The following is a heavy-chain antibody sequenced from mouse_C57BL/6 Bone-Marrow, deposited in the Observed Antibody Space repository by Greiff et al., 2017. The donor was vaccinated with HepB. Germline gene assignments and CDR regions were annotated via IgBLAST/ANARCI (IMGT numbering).Heavy chain of an antibody. CDR3: GRGDY. V-gene: IGHV5-17*02. CDR1: GFTFSHFG. Sequence: EVQLVESGGGLVQPGGSRKLSCAASGFTFSHFGMHWVRQAPEKGLEWVAFISNGGNTLYYADTLKGRFTISSDNPRNTLFLQMTSLRSEDTAIYYCGRGDYWGQGTTLTVSS. J-gene: IGHJ2*01. CDR2: ISNGGNTL.